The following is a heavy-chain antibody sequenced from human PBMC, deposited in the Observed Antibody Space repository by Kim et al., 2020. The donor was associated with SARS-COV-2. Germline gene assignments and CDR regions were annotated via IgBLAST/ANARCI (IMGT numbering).Heavy chain of an antibody. Sequence: SETLSLTCAVYGGSFSGYYWSWIRQPPGKGLEWIGEINHSGSTNYNPSLKSRVTISVDTSKNQFSLKLSSVTAADTAVYYCARESLEGVAPDWGQGTLVTVSS. CDR3: ARESLEGVAPD. CDR2: INHSGST. CDR1: GGSFSGYY. J-gene: IGHJ4*02. V-gene: IGHV4-34*01. D-gene: IGHD3-3*01.